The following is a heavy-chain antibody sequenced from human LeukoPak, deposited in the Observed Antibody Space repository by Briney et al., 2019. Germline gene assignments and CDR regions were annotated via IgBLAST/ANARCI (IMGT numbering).Heavy chain of an antibody. J-gene: IGHJ4*02. Sequence: PGGSLRLSCAASGFTFSSYAMNWVRQAPGKGLEWVSAISGSGGSTYYADSVKGRFTISRDNSKNTLYLQMNSLRAEDAAIYYCAKAFAFVGANFFDYWGQGTLVTVSS. CDR3: AKAFAFVGANFFDY. CDR2: ISGSGGST. CDR1: GFTFSSYA. D-gene: IGHD1-26*01. V-gene: IGHV3-23*01.